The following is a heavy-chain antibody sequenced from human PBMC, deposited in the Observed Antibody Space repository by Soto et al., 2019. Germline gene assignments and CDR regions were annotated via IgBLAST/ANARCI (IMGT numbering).Heavy chain of an antibody. D-gene: IGHD3-9*01. Sequence: ASVRVSCRASGYTFTNYAVHWVRQAPGQRLEWMGWINAGNGNTRYSQKFQGRVTITRDTSARTAYMELSSLRSEDTAVYYCAREEGYYNMGTFPVYYMDVWGNGTTVNVSS. V-gene: IGHV1-3*01. CDR1: GYTFTNYA. J-gene: IGHJ6*03. CDR3: AREEGYYNMGTFPVYYMDV. CDR2: INAGNGNT.